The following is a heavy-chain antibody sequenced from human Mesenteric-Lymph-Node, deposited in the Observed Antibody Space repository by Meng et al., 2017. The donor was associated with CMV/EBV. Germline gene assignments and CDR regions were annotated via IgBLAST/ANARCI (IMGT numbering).Heavy chain of an antibody. CDR2: IATSGRT. CDR1: GFTFSNFV. CDR3: AKDLGIAVAGYDY. D-gene: IGHD6-19*01. Sequence: GESLKISCAASGFTFSNFVMTWVRQAPGTGLEWVSSIATSGRTYYTDSVRGRFTISRDNSKSTMYLQMNSLRAEDTAVYYCAKDLGIAVAGYDYWGQGTLVTVSS. J-gene: IGHJ4*02. V-gene: IGHV3-23*01.